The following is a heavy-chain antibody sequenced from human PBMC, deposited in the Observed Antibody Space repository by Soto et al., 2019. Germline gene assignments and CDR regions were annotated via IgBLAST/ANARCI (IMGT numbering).Heavy chain of an antibody. CDR2: IYYSGST. D-gene: IGHD4-17*01. CDR3: ARLYGDYFQH. Sequence: PSETLSLTCTVSGGSISSYYWSWIRQPPGKGLEWIGYIYYSGSTNYNPSLKSRVTISVDTSKNQFSLKLSSVTAADTAVYYCARLYGDYFQHWGQGTLVTVSS. V-gene: IGHV4-59*08. CDR1: GGSISSYY. J-gene: IGHJ1*01.